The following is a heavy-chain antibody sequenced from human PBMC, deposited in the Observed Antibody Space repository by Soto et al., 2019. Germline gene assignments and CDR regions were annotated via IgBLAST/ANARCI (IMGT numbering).Heavy chain of an antibody. CDR3: ARAPQHFYYDILTGYYNPYYYYYMDV. D-gene: IGHD3-9*01. CDR1: GFTFSSYS. V-gene: IGHV3-48*01. CDR2: ISSSSSTI. Sequence: GGSLRLSCAASGFTFSSYSMNWVRQAPGKGLEWVSYISSSSSTIYYADSVKGRFTISRDNAKNSLYLQMNSLRAEDTAVYYFARAPQHFYYDILTGYYNPYYYYYMDVWGKGTTVTVSS. J-gene: IGHJ6*03.